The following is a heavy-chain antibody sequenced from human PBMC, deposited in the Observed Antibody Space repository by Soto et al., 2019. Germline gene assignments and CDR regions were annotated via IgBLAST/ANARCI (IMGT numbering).Heavy chain of an antibody. D-gene: IGHD2-15*01. Sequence: GASVKVSCKASGYTFTYYGISWVRQAPGQGLEWMGWISGYNGNTNYAQKFRGRVSMTTDTSTSTAYMELRSLRSDDTAVYYCARDRMFTEASPDCVDVWGQGTTVTVSS. J-gene: IGHJ6*02. V-gene: IGHV1-18*04. CDR3: ARDRMFTEASPDCVDV. CDR2: ISGYNGNT. CDR1: GYTFTYYG.